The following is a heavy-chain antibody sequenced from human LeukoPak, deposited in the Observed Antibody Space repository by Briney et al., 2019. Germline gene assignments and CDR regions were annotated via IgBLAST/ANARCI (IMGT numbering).Heavy chain of an antibody. Sequence: SETLSLTCTVSGASVSSYYWIWIRQPAGRGLEWIGRIDASGSTNYNPSLKSRVTISVDTSKNQFSLKLSSVTAADTAVYYCARQGGGNRNGMDVWGQGTTVTVSS. CDR1: GASVSSYY. J-gene: IGHJ6*02. CDR2: IDASGST. CDR3: ARQGGGNRNGMDV. D-gene: IGHD4-23*01. V-gene: IGHV4-4*07.